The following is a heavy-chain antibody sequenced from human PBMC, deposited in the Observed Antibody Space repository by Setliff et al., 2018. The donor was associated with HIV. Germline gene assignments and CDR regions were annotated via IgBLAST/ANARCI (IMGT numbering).Heavy chain of an antibody. Sequence: GGSLRLSCAASGFTFSSYSMNWVRQAPGKGLEWVSYINSGSSTIYYADSVKGRFTISRDNAKNSLYLQMNSLRGEDTAVYYCARCRPTGYFDCWGQGTVVTVSS. J-gene: IGHJ4*02. CDR2: INSGSSTI. CDR1: GFTFSSYS. D-gene: IGHD1-1*01. CDR3: ARCRPTGYFDC. V-gene: IGHV3-48*01.